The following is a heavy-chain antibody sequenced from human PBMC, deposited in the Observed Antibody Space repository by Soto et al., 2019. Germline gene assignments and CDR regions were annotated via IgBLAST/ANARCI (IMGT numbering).Heavy chain of an antibody. CDR1: GGSISSSNW. V-gene: IGHV4-4*02. Sequence: QVQLQESGPGLVKPSGTLSLTCAVSGGSISSSNWWSWVRQPPGKGLELIGEIYHSGSTNYNPSLTSRVTLSVDKSKNQFSLKLSSVTAADTAGYYGARVVGVYYYGMDVWGQGTTVTVSS. D-gene: IGHD3-22*01. CDR3: ARVVGVYYYGMDV. J-gene: IGHJ6*02. CDR2: IYHSGST.